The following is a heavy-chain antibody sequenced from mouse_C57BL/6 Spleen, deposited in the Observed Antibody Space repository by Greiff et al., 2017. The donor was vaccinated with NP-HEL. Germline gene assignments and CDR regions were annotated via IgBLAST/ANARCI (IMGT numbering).Heavy chain of an antibody. CDR2: ISYDGSN. Sequence: VQLKESGPGLVKPSQSLSLTCSVTGYSITSGYYWNWIRQFPGNKLEWMGYISYDGSNNYNPSLKNRISITRDTSKNQFFLKLNSVTTEDTATYYCAREEDYAYWGQGTLVTVSA. V-gene: IGHV3-6*01. CDR3: AREEDYAY. CDR1: GYSITSGYY. J-gene: IGHJ3*01. D-gene: IGHD2-4*01.